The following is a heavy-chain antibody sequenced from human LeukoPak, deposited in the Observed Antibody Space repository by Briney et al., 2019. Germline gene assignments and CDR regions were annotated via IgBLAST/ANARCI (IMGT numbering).Heavy chain of an antibody. V-gene: IGHV4-34*01. CDR1: GGSFSGYY. CDR3: ARHTRSKTYYYDSSGFHAFDI. D-gene: IGHD3-22*01. Sequence: SETLSLTCAVYGGSFSGYYWSWIRQPPGKGLEWIGEINHGGSTNYNPSLKSRVTISVDTSKNQFSLKLSSVTAADTAVYYCARHTRSKTYYYDSSGFHAFDIWGQGTMVTVSS. J-gene: IGHJ3*02. CDR2: INHGGST.